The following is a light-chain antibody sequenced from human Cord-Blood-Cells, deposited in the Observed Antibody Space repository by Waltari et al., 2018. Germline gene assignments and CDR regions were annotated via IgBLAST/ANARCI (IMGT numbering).Light chain of an antibody. CDR1: SSDVGGYNY. V-gene: IGLV2-14*01. J-gene: IGLJ2*01. CDR2: DVS. Sequence: QSALTQPAPVSGSPGQSITISCTGTSSDVGGYNYVSCYQQHPDKAPKLMIYDVSTRPSGVCKLFSGSKPDTTASLTISGRQAEDEAEYNCSTYTGNSTRVFGGGTKLTVL. CDR3: STYTGNSTRV.